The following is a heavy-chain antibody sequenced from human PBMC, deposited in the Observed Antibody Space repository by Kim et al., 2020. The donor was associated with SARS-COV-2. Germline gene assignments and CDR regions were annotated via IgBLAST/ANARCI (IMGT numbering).Heavy chain of an antibody. Sequence: SETLSLTCTVSGGSISSGGYYWSWIRQHPGKGLEWIGYIYYSGSTYYNPSLKSRVTISVDTSKNQFSLKLSSVTAADTAVYYCARFAGLPTPTYYYGSGSRSAFDYWGQGTLVTVSS. V-gene: IGHV4-31*03. CDR2: IYYSGST. D-gene: IGHD3-10*01. J-gene: IGHJ4*02. CDR3: ARFAGLPTPTYYYGSGSRSAFDY. CDR1: GGSISSGGYY.